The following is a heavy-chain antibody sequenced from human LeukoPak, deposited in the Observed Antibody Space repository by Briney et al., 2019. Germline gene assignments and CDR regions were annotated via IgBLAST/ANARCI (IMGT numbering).Heavy chain of an antibody. CDR3: ARGFYEAFDI. Sequence: ASVKVSCKASGYTFTGYYMHWVRQAPGQGLEWMGWINPNSGGTNYAQKFQGWATMTRDTSISTVYMELSRLRSDDTAVYYCARGFYEAFDIWGQGTMVTVSS. J-gene: IGHJ3*02. CDR2: INPNSGGT. CDR1: GYTFTGYY. V-gene: IGHV1-2*04. D-gene: IGHD5/OR15-5a*01.